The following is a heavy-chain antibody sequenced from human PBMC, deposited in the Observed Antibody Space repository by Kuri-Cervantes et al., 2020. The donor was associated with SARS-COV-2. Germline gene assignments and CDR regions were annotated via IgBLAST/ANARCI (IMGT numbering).Heavy chain of an antibody. CDR2: INTATGNT. CDR3: AREVGYCDSGRCYGLDAFDI. D-gene: IGHD2-2*01. CDR1: GYTFSRYA. Sequence: ASVKVSCKASGYTFSRYAIHWVRQAPGQGLEWMGWINTATGNTHYSQKFQGRVTITRDTAASTEYMDLNSLRSEDTAVYYCAREVGYCDSGRCYGLDAFDIWGQGTMVTVSS. V-gene: IGHV1-3*04. J-gene: IGHJ3*02.